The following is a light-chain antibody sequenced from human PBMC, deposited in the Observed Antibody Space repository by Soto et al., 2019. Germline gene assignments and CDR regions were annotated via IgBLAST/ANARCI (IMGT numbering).Light chain of an antibody. J-gene: IGLJ1*01. Sequence: QSVLTQPPSASGSPGQSVTISCTGTGSDVGGYNYVSWYQQLPGKAPKLIIYEVNNRPSGVPDRFSGSKSGNTASLTVSGLQAEDEADYYRGSYAGSNNYVFGTGTKVTVL. CDR2: EVN. CDR1: GSDVGGYNY. CDR3: GSYAGSNNYV. V-gene: IGLV2-8*01.